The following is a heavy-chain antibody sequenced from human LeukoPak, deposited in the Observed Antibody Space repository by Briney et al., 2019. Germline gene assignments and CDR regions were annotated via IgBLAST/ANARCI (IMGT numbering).Heavy chain of an antibody. V-gene: IGHV4-34*01. CDR1: GGSFSGYY. CDR2: INHSGST. J-gene: IGHJ4*02. Sequence: SETLSLTCAVYGGSFSGYYWSWIRQPPGKGLEWIGEINHSGSTNYNPSLKRRVTISVDTSKNQFSLKLSSVTAADTAVYYCARQRVVVTEGFDYWGQGTLVTVSS. CDR3: ARQRVVVTEGFDY. D-gene: IGHD2-15*01.